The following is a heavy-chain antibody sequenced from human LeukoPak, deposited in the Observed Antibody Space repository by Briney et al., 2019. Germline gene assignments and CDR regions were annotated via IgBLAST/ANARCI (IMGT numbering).Heavy chain of an antibody. CDR2: ISGSGGST. V-gene: IGHV3-23*01. Sequence: SGGSLRLSCAASGFTFSSYAMSWVRQAPGKGLEWVSAISGSGGSTYYADSVKGRFTISRDNSENTLYLQMNSLRAEDTAVYYCAKAPYGDYEIAWFDPWGQGTLVTVSS. D-gene: IGHD4-17*01. CDR3: AKAPYGDYEIAWFDP. J-gene: IGHJ5*02. CDR1: GFTFSSYA.